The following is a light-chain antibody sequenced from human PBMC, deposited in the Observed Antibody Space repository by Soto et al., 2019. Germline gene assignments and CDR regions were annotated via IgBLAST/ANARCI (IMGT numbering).Light chain of an antibody. V-gene: IGKV3-20*01. CDR3: QQYGSSPFT. CDR2: DVS. Sequence: EIVLTQSPGTLSLSPGERATLSCRASQSVSSTYLAWYQQKPGQAPRLLISDVSSRATGIPDRFSGSGSGTDFTLTISRLEPEDFALYYCQQYGSSPFTFGPGTKVDIK. CDR1: QSVSSTY. J-gene: IGKJ3*01.